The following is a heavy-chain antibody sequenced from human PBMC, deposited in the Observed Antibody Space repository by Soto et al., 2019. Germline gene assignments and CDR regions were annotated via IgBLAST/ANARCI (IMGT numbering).Heavy chain of an antibody. Sequence: GASVKVSCKASGGTFSSYAISWVRQAPGQGLEWMGGIIPIFGTANYAQKFQGRVTITADESTSTAYMELSSLRSEDTAVYYFARVSFCSGGSCDPDYYGMDVWGQGTTVTVSS. D-gene: IGHD2-15*01. CDR3: ARVSFCSGGSCDPDYYGMDV. J-gene: IGHJ6*02. V-gene: IGHV1-69*13. CDR1: GGTFSSYA. CDR2: IIPIFGTA.